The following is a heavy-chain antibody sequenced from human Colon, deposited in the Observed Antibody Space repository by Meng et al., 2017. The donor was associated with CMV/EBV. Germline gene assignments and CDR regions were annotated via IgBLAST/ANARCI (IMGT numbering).Heavy chain of an antibody. D-gene: IGHD5-24*01. J-gene: IGHJ4*02. Sequence: WADSGFSITDYAVTWVRQAPGKGRGWVSVISASGYYTFYAESVKGRFTIGRDISKNTVYLQTSSLRAEDTAVYFCAKAPTRRYYFDSWGQGSLVTVSS. CDR3: AKAPTRRYYFDS. CDR2: ISASGYYT. V-gene: IGHV3-23*01. CDR1: GFSITDYA.